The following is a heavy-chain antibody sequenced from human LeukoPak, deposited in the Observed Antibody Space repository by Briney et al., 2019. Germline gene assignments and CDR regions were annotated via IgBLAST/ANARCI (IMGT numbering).Heavy chain of an antibody. CDR1: GFTFNNYA. D-gene: IGHD3-22*01. CDR3: ARVGPDSSGYYLRRYDTFDI. J-gene: IGHJ3*02. Sequence: GGSLRLSCAPSGFTFNNYAMSWVRQAPGKGLDWVSAISGRGGSTYYAASVKGRFTISGDNSKNTLYLQMNSLRADDTAIFYCARVGPDSSGYYLRRYDTFDIWGQGTMVTVSS. V-gene: IGHV3-23*01. CDR2: ISGRGGST.